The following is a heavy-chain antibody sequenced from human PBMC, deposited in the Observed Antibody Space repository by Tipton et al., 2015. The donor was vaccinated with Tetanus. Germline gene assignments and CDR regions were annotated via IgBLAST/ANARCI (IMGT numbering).Heavy chain of an antibody. CDR2: ISGSGTS. CDR3: ARDQGGGRVVRLNWLDP. J-gene: IGHJ5*02. V-gene: IGHV4-61*08. Sequence: TLSLTCTVSGASLRGGDYHWSWIRQPPGKGLEWLAYISGSGTSNSNYYLKSRITMTHDTSRNQFSLNLPSVTAADTAVYYCARDQGGGRVVRLNWLDPWGQGTLVTVSS. CDR1: GASLRGGDYH. D-gene: IGHD6-6*01.